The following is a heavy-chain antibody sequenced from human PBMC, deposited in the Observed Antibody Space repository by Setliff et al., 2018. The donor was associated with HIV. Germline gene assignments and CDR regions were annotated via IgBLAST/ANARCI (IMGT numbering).Heavy chain of an antibody. CDR1: GGSISSSNW. CDR2: IYWDDDK. D-gene: IGHD2-8*01. CDR3: AHKGPDALREDFDY. Sequence: TLSLTCAVSGGSISSSNWWSWVRQPPGKALEWLALIYWDDDKRYNSSLRTRLTITEDTSKNQVVLIMTNMDPLDTATYFCAHKGPDALREDFDYWGQGTLVTVSS. J-gene: IGHJ4*02. V-gene: IGHV2-5*08.